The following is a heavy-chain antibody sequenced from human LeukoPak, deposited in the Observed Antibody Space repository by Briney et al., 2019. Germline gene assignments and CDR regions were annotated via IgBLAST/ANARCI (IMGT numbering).Heavy chain of an antibody. J-gene: IGHJ4*02. CDR1: GFAFSSYG. CDR3: AKDRYTYGTEYFDY. D-gene: IGHD5-18*01. V-gene: IGHV3-30*18. CDR2: ISYDGSNK. Sequence: PGGSLRLSCAASGFAFSSYGMHWVRQAPGKGLERVALISYDGSNKYYADSVKGRFTISRDNSKNTLYLQMNSLRAEDTAVYYCAKDRYTYGTEYFDYWGQGTLVTVSS.